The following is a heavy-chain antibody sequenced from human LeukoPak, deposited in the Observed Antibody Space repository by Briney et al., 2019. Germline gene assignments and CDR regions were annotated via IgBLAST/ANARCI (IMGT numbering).Heavy chain of an antibody. Sequence: GASVKVSCKASGYTFTSYGILWVRQAPGQGLEWMGWISTYNGNTNYAQKIQGRVTMTTETSTSTAYMELRSLRSDDTAVYYCARDLPYSSSWESIDYWGQGTLVTVSS. J-gene: IGHJ4*02. V-gene: IGHV1-18*01. D-gene: IGHD6-13*01. CDR2: ISTYNGNT. CDR3: ARDLPYSSSWESIDY. CDR1: GYTFTSYG.